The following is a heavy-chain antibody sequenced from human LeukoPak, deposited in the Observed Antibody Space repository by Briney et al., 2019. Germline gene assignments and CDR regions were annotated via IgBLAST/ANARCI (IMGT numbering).Heavy chain of an antibody. V-gene: IGHV3-7*01. CDR1: GFTFSSYW. Sequence: GGSLRLSCAASGFTFSSYWMSWVRQAPGKGLEWVANIKQDGSEKYYVDSVKGRFAISRDNAKNSLYLQMNSLRAEDTAVYYCARDGISAWDAFDIWGQGTMVTVSS. J-gene: IGHJ3*02. CDR3: ARDGISAWDAFDI. CDR2: IKQDGSEK. D-gene: IGHD1-26*01.